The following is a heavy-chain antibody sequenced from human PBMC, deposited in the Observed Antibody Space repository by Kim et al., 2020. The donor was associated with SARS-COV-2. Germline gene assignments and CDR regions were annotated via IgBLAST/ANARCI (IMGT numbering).Heavy chain of an antibody. Sequence: SETLSLTCAVYGGSFSGYYWSWIRQPPGKGLEWIGEINHSGSTNYNPSLKSRVTISVDTSKNQFSLKLSSVTAADTAVYYCARGPKYDYGSGSYSAAFDIWGHGTMVTVSS. J-gene: IGHJ3*02. V-gene: IGHV4-34*01. CDR2: INHSGST. CDR3: ARGPKYDYGSGSYSAAFDI. D-gene: IGHD3-10*01. CDR1: GGSFSGYY.